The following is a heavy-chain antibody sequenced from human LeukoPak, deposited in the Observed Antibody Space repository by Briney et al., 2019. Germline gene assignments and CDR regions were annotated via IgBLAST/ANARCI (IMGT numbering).Heavy chain of an antibody. D-gene: IGHD3/OR15-3a*01. J-gene: IGHJ4*02. CDR3: AKDGWRLDTPFFDY. V-gene: IGHV3-7*01. Sequence: GGSLRLSCAASGFTFSSYAMSWVRQAPGKGLEWVANIKQSGSEKYYVDSVKGRFTISRDNAKNSLYLQMNSLRAEDTAVYYCAKDGWRLDTPFFDYWGQGTLVTVSS. CDR2: IKQSGSEK. CDR1: GFTFSSYA.